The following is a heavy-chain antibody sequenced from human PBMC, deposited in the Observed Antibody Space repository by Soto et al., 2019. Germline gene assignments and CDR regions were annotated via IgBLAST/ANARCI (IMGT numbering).Heavy chain of an antibody. CDR3: AGWRSMVNACDI. D-gene: IGHD5-18*01. Sequence: QVQLVQSGAEVKKPGSSVKVSCKASGGTFSSYAISWVRQAPGQRLEWMGGIIPIFGTANYAQKFQGRVTITADEGTSTAYMELSILRSEDTAVYDCAGWRSMVNACDIWGQGTMVAVSS. V-gene: IGHV1-69*01. CDR1: GGTFSSYA. CDR2: IIPIFGTA. J-gene: IGHJ3*02.